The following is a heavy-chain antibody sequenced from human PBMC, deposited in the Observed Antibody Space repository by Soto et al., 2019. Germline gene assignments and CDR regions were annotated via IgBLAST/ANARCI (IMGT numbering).Heavy chain of an antibody. V-gene: IGHV3-30-3*01. CDR2: ISYDGSNK. D-gene: IGHD6-13*01. J-gene: IGHJ4*02. Sequence: GGSLRLSCAASGFTFSSYAMHWVRQAPGKGLEWVAVISYDGSNKYYADSVKGRFTISRDNSKNTLYLQMNSLRAEDTAVYYCASPGVAAAGTVPFYFDYWGQGTLVTVSS. CDR3: ASPGVAAAGTVPFYFDY. CDR1: GFTFSSYA.